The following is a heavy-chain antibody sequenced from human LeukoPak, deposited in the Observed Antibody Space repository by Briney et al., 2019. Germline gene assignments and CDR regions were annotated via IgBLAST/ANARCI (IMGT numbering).Heavy chain of an antibody. J-gene: IGHJ4*02. CDR2: ISSSSSYI. D-gene: IGHD5-18*01. CDR3: AKAGRGYSYAPSP. Sequence: PGGSLRLSCTASGFTLSNYAMTWVRQAPGKGLEWVSSISSSSSYIYYADSVKGRFTISRDNAKNSLYLQMNSLRAEDTAVYYCAKAGRGYSYAPSPWGQGTLVTVSS. V-gene: IGHV3-21*01. CDR1: GFTLSNYA.